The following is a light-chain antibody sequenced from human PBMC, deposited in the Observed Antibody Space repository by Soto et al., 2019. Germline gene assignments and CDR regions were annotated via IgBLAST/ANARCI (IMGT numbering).Light chain of an antibody. CDR2: DAS. V-gene: IGKV1-5*01. J-gene: IGKJ1*01. CDR3: QQYNNFWT. Sequence: DIQMTQSPSTLSASVGDRVSITCRASQSIGRWLAWYQQKSGKAPKLLIFDASGLESGVPSRFSGSGSGTEFTLTISSLQPDDVATYYCQQYNNFWTFGQGTKVDIK. CDR1: QSIGRW.